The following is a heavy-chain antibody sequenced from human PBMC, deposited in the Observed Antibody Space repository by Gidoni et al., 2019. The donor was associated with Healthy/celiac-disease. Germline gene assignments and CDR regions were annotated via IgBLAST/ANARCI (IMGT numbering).Heavy chain of an antibody. CDR2: IRSKANSYAT. CDR1: GLPFSGSA. J-gene: IGHJ6*02. D-gene: IGHD3-10*01. V-gene: IGHV3-73*02. Sequence: EVQLVESGGGLVQPGGSLKLSCAASGLPFSGSAMYWVRQASGKGLEWVGRIRSKANSYATAYAASVKGRFTISRDDSKNTAYLQMNSLKTEDTAVYYCTSPYYGSGSYPNRYYYYYGMDVWGQGTTVTVSS. CDR3: TSPYYGSGSYPNRYYYYYGMDV.